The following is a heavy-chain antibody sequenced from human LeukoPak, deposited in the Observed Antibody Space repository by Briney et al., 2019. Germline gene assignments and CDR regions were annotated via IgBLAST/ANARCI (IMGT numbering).Heavy chain of an antibody. V-gene: IGHV3-13*01. D-gene: IGHD3-22*01. CDR1: GFTFSNYD. Sequence: PGGSLRLSCAASGFTFSNYDMHWVRQATGKGLEWVSAISFAGDTYYAGSVKGRFTISRENGKNSLYLQINSLRAEDTAVYHCTRWHYETSGYYPGNGMDVWGQGTTVTVSS. CDR3: TRWHYETSGYYPGNGMDV. J-gene: IGHJ6*02. CDR2: ISFAGDT.